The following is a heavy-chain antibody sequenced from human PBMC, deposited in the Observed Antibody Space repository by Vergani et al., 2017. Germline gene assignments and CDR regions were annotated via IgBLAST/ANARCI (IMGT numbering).Heavy chain of an antibody. CDR3: ARDTVTGRRYFDY. Sequence: VRLLESGGGLVQPGGSLRLSCAASGFTFNIYAMSWVRQAPGKGLEWVTFIRYDGSNTYYADSVKGRFTISRDNSKNTLFLQMNSLRPEDTAVYYCARDTVTGRRYFDYGGQGTLVTVSS. CDR2: IRYDGSNT. CDR1: GFTFNIYA. D-gene: IGHD6-19*01. V-gene: IGHV3-30*02. J-gene: IGHJ4*02.